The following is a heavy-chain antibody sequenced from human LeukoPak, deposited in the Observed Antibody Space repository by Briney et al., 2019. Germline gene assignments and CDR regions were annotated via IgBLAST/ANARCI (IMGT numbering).Heavy chain of an antibody. CDR1: GITLSNYG. CDR3: AKRGVVIRVILVGFHKEAYYFES. J-gene: IGHJ4*02. D-gene: IGHD3/OR15-3a*01. V-gene: IGHV3-23*01. Sequence: GGSLRLSCAVSGITLSNYGMSWVRQAPGKGLEWVAGISDSGGSTKYADSMKGRFTIARDNRKNTLYLQMNSQRAEDTAVYFCAKRGVVIRVILVGFHKEAYYFESWGQGALVTVSS. CDR2: ISDSGGST.